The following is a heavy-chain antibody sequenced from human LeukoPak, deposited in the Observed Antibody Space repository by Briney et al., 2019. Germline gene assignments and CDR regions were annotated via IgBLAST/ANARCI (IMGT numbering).Heavy chain of an antibody. Sequence: SETLSLTCTVSGGSISSYYWSWVRQPPGKGLEWIGYIYYSGSTNYNPSLKSRVTISVDTSKNQYSLKLSSVTAADTAVYYCARSHLNWFDPWGQGTLVTVSS. CDR2: IYYSGST. CDR1: GGSISSYY. J-gene: IGHJ5*02. CDR3: ARSHLNWFDP. V-gene: IGHV4-59*08.